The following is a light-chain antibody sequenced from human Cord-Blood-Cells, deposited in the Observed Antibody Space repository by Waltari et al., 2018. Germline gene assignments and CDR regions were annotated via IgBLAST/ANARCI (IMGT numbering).Light chain of an antibody. CDR2: GAS. Sequence: TQSPAPLSVSPGERATLSCRASQSVSSNLAWYQQKPGQAPRLLIYGASTRATGIPARFSGSGSGTEFTLTISSLQSEDFAVYYCQQYNNWLFTFGPGTKVDIK. J-gene: IGKJ3*01. CDR1: QSVSSN. CDR3: QQYNNWLFT. V-gene: IGKV3-15*01.